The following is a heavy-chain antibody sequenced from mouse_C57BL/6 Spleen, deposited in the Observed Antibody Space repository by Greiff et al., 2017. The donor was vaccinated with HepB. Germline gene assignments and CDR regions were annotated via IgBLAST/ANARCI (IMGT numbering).Heavy chain of an antibody. Sequence: EVQLQQSGPELVKPGASVKMSCKASGYTFTDYNMHWVKQSHGKSLEWIGYINPNNGGTSYNQKFKGKATLTVNKSSSTAYMELRSLTSEDSAVYYCARGIGLQPYYAMDYWGQGTSVTVSS. CDR2: INPNNGGT. J-gene: IGHJ4*01. CDR1: GYTFTDYN. CDR3: ARGIGLQPYYAMDY. V-gene: IGHV1-22*01. D-gene: IGHD2-13*01.